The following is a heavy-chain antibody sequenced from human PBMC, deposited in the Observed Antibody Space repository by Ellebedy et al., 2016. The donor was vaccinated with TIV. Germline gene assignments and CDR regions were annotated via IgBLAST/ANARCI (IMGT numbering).Heavy chain of an antibody. D-gene: IGHD6-13*01. V-gene: IGHV3-64*02. Sequence: GESLKISCAASGFTFSDYAMYWVRQAPGKGLEYVSAISPNGGRTFYADSVKDKFTISRDNSKNTLYLQMGSLRAEDMAVYYCARGRTAADTGFELDYWGQGTLVTVSS. CDR2: ISPNGGRT. J-gene: IGHJ4*02. CDR1: GFTFSDYA. CDR3: ARGRTAADTGFELDY.